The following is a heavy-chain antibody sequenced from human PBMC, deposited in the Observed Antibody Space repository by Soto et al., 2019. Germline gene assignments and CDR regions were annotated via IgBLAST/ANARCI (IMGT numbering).Heavy chain of an antibody. CDR1: GVSVSTYIYY. CDR3: ARKIDKYYFYGLDV. V-gene: IGHV4-61*01. Sequence: PSETLSLTCSVSGVSVSTYIYYWTWIRQAPGKGLEWIGNVYYSGSTKYKPSLKSRVTLSVDTSKNQFSLKLTSVTAADTAVYYCARKIDKYYFYGLDVWGQGTTVTVSS. CDR2: VYYSGST. J-gene: IGHJ6*02.